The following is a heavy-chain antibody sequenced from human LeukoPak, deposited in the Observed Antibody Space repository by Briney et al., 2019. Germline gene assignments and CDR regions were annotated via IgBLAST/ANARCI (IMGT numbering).Heavy chain of an antibody. D-gene: IGHD2-2*01. V-gene: IGHV3-49*04. J-gene: IGHJ4*02. CDR2: VRNKAYGGTS. CDR1: GFTFSSYA. Sequence: GGSLRLSCAASGFTFSSYAMSWVRQAPGKGLEWIAFVRNKAYGGTSEYAASVKGRFTISRDDSKSIAYLQMNGLKSEDTAVYYCSRGQVGYRTDTSCPLLDYWGQGTLVTVSS. CDR3: SRGQVGYRTDTSCPLLDY.